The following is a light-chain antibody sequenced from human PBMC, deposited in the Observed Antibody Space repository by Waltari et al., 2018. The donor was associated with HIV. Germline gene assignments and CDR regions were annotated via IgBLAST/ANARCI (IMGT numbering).Light chain of an antibody. CDR1: SSDIGDYNY. Sequence: QSALTQPRSASGSPGQSVTVSCPGTSSDIGDYNYVSWYQQHPGKAPKLMSYDVTKRPSGVPDRFSGSKSGNTASLTISGLQAEDEAAYYCCTFAGSYNLVFGGGTKLTVL. CDR3: CTFAGSYNLV. V-gene: IGLV2-11*01. J-gene: IGLJ3*02. CDR2: DVT.